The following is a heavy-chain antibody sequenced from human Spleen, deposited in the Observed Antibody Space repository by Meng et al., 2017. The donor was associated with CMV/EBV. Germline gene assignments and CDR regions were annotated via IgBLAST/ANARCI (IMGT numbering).Heavy chain of an antibody. CDR1: GFTFSSYS. CDR3: ARDRVVPAANYYYGMDV. J-gene: IGHJ6*02. CDR2: ISSSSSYI. Sequence: GGSLRLSCAASGFTFSSYSMNWVRQAPGKGLEWVSSISSSSSYIYYADSVKGRFTISRDNSKNTLYLQMNSLRAEDTAVYYCARDRVVPAANYYYGMDVWGQGTTVTVSS. D-gene: IGHD2-2*01. V-gene: IGHV3-21*04.